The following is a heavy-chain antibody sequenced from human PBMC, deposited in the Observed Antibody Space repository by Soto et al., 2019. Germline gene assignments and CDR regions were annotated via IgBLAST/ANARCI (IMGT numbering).Heavy chain of an antibody. V-gene: IGHV3-30-3*01. CDR3: ARETEALDY. CDR2: ISHDGSDK. J-gene: IGHJ4*02. CDR1: GFTFSSYA. Sequence: GGSLRLSCVVSGFTFSSYATHWVRQAPGKGLEWVALISHDGSDKYYAESVKGRFTISRDNSKNTLYLQMNSLRAEDTAVYYCARETEALDYWGQGTLVTVSS.